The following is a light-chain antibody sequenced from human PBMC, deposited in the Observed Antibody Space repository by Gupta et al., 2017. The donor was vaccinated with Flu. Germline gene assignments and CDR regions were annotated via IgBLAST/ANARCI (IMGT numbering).Light chain of an antibody. J-gene: IGLJ3*02. CDR2: EGS. V-gene: IGLV2-14*02. CDR1: GDAFGDSDI. CDR3: SSYSSSRIRR. Sequence: QSALTQPASVSGSPGQPVTIPCSAHGDAFGDSDIISWYQKVPGAAPRLIIYEGSGRPAGISSRFSGSKSGNTASLTISGLQADDQADYFCSSYSSSRIRRFGGGTKVNV.